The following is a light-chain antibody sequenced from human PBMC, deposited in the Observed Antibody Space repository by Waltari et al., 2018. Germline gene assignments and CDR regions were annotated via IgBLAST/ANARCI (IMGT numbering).Light chain of an antibody. Sequence: QSALTQPASVSGSPGQSITLSCTGTSSDDGSHKFVSWYQQHPGKAPKLMIYEDSKRPSGVSNRFSGSKSGNTASLTISGLQAEDEADYYCCSFAGSSTWVFGGGTKVTVL. CDR1: SSDDGSHKF. CDR2: EDS. CDR3: CSFAGSSTWV. V-gene: IGLV2-23*01. J-gene: IGLJ3*02.